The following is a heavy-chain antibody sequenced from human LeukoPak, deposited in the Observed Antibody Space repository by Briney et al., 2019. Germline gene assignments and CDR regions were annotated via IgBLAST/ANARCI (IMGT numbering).Heavy chain of an antibody. V-gene: IGHV3-7*01. CDR1: RFTFSNYW. J-gene: IGHJ4*02. D-gene: IGHD2-2*01. Sequence: GGSLRLSCAASRFTFSNYWMNWFRQAPGQGLEWVANINQDGSEKNYVDSVKGRFTISRDNAENSLYLQMNSLRAEDTAVYYCARDPEEVVPAANFDYWGQGTLVTVSS. CDR3: ARDPEEVVPAANFDY. CDR2: INQDGSEK.